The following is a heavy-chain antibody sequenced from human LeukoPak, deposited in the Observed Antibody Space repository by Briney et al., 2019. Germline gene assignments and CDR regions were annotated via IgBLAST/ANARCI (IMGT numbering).Heavy chain of an antibody. CDR3: ARVSMSYAQHLDY. CDR2: ISSSGSAT. D-gene: IGHD2-2*01. CDR1: GFTFSSYE. J-gene: IGHJ4*02. V-gene: IGHV3-48*03. Sequence: GGSLRLSCAASGFTFSSYEMNWVRQAPGKGLEWVSYISSSGSATYYADSVKGRFTISRDNAKNSLYLQMNSLRADDTAVYHCARVSMSYAQHLDYWGQGTLVTVSS.